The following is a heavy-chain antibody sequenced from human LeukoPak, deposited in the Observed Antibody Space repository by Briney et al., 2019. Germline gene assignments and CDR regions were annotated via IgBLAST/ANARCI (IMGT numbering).Heavy chain of an antibody. CDR3: VKEGSQYCGGDCYFDY. Sequence: PGGSLRLSCAASGFTFSSYAMSWVRQAPGKGLEWVSAISGSGGSTYYADSVKGRFTISRDNSKNTLYLQMNSLRAEDTAVYYCVKEGSQYCGGDCYFDYWGQGTLVTVSS. D-gene: IGHD2-21*02. V-gene: IGHV3-23*01. CDR1: GFTFSSYA. CDR2: ISGSGGST. J-gene: IGHJ4*02.